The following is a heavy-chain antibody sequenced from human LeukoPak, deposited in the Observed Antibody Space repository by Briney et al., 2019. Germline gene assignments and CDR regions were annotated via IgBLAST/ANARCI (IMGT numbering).Heavy chain of an antibody. D-gene: IGHD6-13*01. CDR2: ISAYNGNI. CDR3: ASSRQLGQFDY. CDR1: VYTFTSYG. Sequence: VASVNASSKASVYTFTSYGISWVRQAPGQGLEWMGWISAYNGNINYAQKLQGRVTMTTDTSTSTAYMELRSLRSDDTAVYYCASSRQLGQFDYWGQGTLVTVSS. V-gene: IGHV1-18*01. J-gene: IGHJ4*02.